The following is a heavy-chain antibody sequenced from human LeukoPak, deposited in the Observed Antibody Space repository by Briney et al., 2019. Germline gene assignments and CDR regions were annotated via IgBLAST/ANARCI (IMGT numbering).Heavy chain of an antibody. Sequence: PGGSLRLSCAASGFTFSSYSMNWVRQAPGKRLEWVSSISSSSSYIYYGDSVKCRFTISRDNAKSSLFLEMNSLRAEDTAVYYCARDTADYDILTGFTPIDYWGQGTLVTVSS. CDR3: ARDTADYDILTGFTPIDY. D-gene: IGHD3-9*01. CDR2: ISSSSSYI. CDR1: GFTFSSYS. V-gene: IGHV3-21*01. J-gene: IGHJ4*02.